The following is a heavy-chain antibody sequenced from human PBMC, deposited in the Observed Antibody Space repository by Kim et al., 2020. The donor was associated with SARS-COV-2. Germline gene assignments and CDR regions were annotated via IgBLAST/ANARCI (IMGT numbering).Heavy chain of an antibody. CDR2: IRTKTDGGTA. CDR3: TTYDGGWY. Sequence: GESLKISCAASGFTFIKAWMSWVRQAPGKGPQWLGRIRTKTDGGTADYAAPVKGRFTISRDDSQNTLFLQLNSLTTEDTGVYYCTTYDGGWYWGQGTLVTVSS. V-gene: IGHV3-15*01. CDR1: GFTFIKAW. D-gene: IGHD5-12*01. J-gene: IGHJ4*02.